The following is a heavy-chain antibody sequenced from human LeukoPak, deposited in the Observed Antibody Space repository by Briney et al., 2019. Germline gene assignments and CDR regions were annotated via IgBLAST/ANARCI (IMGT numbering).Heavy chain of an antibody. V-gene: IGHV3-30*18. CDR3: AKEGVLRGRSFDY. J-gene: IGHJ4*02. Sequence: PGRSLRLSCAASGFTFSSYGMHWVRQAPGKGLEWVAVISYDGSNKYYADSVKGRFTISRDNSKNTLYLQMNSLRAEDTAVYYCAKEGVLRGRSFDYWGQGTLVTVSS. CDR1: GFTFSSYG. D-gene: IGHD2-15*01. CDR2: ISYDGSNK.